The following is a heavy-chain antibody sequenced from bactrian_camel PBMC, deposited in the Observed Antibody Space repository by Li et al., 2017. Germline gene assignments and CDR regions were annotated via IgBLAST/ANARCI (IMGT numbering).Heavy chain of an antibody. J-gene: IGHJ4*01. CDR1: RYGSSYSTYP. CDR3: AAVRRGGLPGCNLESSEYTY. CDR2: TGPGMP. D-gene: IGHD3*01. Sequence: HVQLVESGGGSVPSGGSLGLSCRFSRYGSSYSTYPMAWFRQVPGDEREGVAITGPGMPKYPDSVKGRFTASRDNAKATLALQMISLKPEDTAMYYCAAVRRGGLPGCNLESSEYTYWGPGTQVTVS. V-gene: IGHV3S53*01.